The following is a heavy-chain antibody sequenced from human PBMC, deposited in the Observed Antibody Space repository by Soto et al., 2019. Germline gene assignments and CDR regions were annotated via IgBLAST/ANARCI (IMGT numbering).Heavy chain of an antibody. CDR2: IIPIFGTA. Sequence: ASVKVSRKASGGTFNSYAISWLRQAPGQGLEWMGGIIPIFGTANYAQKFQGRVTITADESTSTAYMELSSLRSEDTAVYYCARDGLGYCSGGSCYHTTGMAVWGQGTTVTVSS. CDR3: ARDGLGYCSGGSCYHTTGMAV. D-gene: IGHD2-15*01. V-gene: IGHV1-69*13. CDR1: GGTFNSYA. J-gene: IGHJ6*02.